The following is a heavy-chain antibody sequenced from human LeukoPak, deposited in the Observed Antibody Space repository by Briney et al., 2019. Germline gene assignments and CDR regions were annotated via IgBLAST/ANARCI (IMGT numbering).Heavy chain of an antibody. V-gene: IGHV3-23*01. J-gene: IGHJ6*03. Sequence: PGGSLRLSCAASGFTFSSYAMSWVRQAPGKGLEWVSVISGSGTNTYYADSVKGRFTISRDNSKNTLYLQMNSLRAEDTAVYYCARGQAYYYYYMDVWGKGTTVTISS. CDR2: ISGSGTNT. CDR1: GFTFSSYA. CDR3: ARGQAYYYYYMDV.